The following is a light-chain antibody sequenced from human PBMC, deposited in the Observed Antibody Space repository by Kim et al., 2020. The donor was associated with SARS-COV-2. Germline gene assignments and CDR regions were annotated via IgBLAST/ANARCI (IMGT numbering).Light chain of an antibody. V-gene: IGLV3-19*01. CDR1: SLRSYY. Sequence: ALGQTVMITCQGDSLRSYYASWYQQKPGQAPVLVIYGRNNRPSGIQDRFSGSSSGNTASLTITGAQAEDEADYYCKSRDSSGSHLVFGGGTQLTV. CDR3: KSRDSSGSHLV. CDR2: GRN. J-gene: IGLJ3*02.